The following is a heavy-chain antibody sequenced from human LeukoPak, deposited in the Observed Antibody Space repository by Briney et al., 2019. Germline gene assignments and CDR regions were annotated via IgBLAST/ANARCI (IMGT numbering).Heavy chain of an antibody. V-gene: IGHV4-61*02. D-gene: IGHD2-2*02. CDR1: GGSISSGSYY. CDR2: IYTSGST. J-gene: IGHJ4*02. Sequence: SETLSLTCTVSGGSISSGSYYWSWIRQPAGKGLEWIGRIYTSGSTNYNPSLKSRVTISVDTSKNQFSLKLSSVTAADTAVYYCAKANIVVVPAAIRIDYWGQGTLVTVSS. CDR3: AKANIVVVPAAIRIDY.